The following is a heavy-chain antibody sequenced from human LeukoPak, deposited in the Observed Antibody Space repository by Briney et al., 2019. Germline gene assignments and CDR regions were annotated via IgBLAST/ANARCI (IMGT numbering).Heavy chain of an antibody. D-gene: IGHD5-12*01. Sequence: ASVKVSCKASGYTFTNYDINWVRQATGQGLEWMGWMNPNSGNTGYAQKFQGRVTMTRNTSISTAYMELSSLRSEDTAVYYCARVMRVAPNAFDIWGQGTMVTVSS. CDR2: MNPNSGNT. CDR1: GYTFTNYD. V-gene: IGHV1-8*01. CDR3: ARVMRVAPNAFDI. J-gene: IGHJ3*02.